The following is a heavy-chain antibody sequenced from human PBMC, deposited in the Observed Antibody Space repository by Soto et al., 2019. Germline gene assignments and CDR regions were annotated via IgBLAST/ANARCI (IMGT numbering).Heavy chain of an antibody. CDR2: IYYSGST. V-gene: IGHV4-59*01. Sequence: SETLSLTCTVSGGSISSYYWSWIRQPPGKGLEWIGYIYYSGSTNYNPSLKSRITISVDKSKNQFSLKLSSVTAAETAVYYCARAYYGDLRYYYYYYMDVWGKGTTVTVSS. J-gene: IGHJ6*03. D-gene: IGHD4-17*01. CDR3: ARAYYGDLRYYYYYYMDV. CDR1: GGSISSYY.